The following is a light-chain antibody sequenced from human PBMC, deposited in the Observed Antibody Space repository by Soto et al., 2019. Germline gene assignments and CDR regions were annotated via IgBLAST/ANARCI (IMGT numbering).Light chain of an antibody. Sequence: EIVLTQSPATLSLSPGERATLSCRASQNVDNYLAWYQQKPGQAPRLLIYAASKRATGIPGRFSGSGSGTDFTLTISSLEPEDFAVYYCQHRREWPRTFGQGTKLDIK. CDR1: QNVDNY. CDR3: QHRREWPRT. V-gene: IGKV3-11*01. J-gene: IGKJ2*02. CDR2: AAS.